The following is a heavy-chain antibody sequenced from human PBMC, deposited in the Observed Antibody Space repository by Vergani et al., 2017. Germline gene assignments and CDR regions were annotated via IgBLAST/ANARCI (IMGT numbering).Heavy chain of an antibody. CDR2: ISGSGGST. J-gene: IGHJ3*02. D-gene: IGHD6-13*01. V-gene: IGHV3-23*01. CDR1: GFNFSSYA. CDR3: AKDFAQYSSSSDAFDI. Sequence: EVQLLESGGGLVQPGGSLRLSCAASGFNFSSYAMSWVRQAQGKGLEWGSAISGSGGSTYYADSVKGRFTISRDNSKNTLYLQMNSRRAEETAVYYCAKDFAQYSSSSDAFDIWGQGTMVTVSS.